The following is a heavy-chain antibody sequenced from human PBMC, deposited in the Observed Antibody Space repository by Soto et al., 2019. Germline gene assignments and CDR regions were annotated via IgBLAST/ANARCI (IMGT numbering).Heavy chain of an antibody. D-gene: IGHD3-3*01. CDR3: ARGGGVGVAGSAAFEM. Sequence: QLHLVQSGAVVKKPGASVTVSCSASGYPVTAYYMHWVRQAPGRGLEWMGGINPATGAAKYTQALQGRGNMARATSTSTGFMELSGLTSEDTALRYWARGGGVGVAGSAAFEMWGQGTLVTVSS. CDR1: GYPVTAYY. J-gene: IGHJ3*02. V-gene: IGHV1-2*02. CDR2: INPATGAA.